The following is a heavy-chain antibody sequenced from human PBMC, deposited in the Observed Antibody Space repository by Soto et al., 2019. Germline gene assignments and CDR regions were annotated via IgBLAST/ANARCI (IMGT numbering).Heavy chain of an antibody. V-gene: IGHV4-30-4*01. CDR2: IYYSGST. D-gene: IGHD6-19*01. CDR1: GGSISSGDYY. CDR3: VSHRNYIVVSGSFFDY. Sequence: SETLSLTCTVSGGSISSGDYYWSWIRQPPGKGLEWIGYIYYSGSTHYNPSLKSRVTVSVDTSKNQFSLKLTSVTAADTAVYFCVSHRNYIVVSGSFFDYWGQGTLVTVSS. J-gene: IGHJ4*02.